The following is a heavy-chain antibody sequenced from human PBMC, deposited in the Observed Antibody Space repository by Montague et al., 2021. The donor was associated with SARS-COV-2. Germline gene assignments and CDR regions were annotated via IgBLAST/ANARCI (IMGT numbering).Heavy chain of an antibody. V-gene: IGHV3-48*03. CDR3: TRDRSYFGY. CDR2: ISSSGGTI. D-gene: IGHD1-14*01. Sequence: SLRLSCAASGFTFISYEMNWVRQTPGKGLEWISHISSSGGTIYYADSVKGRFTTSRDNAKNSLYLQMHSLRAEDTGLYYCTRDRSYFGYWGQGTLVTVSS. CDR1: GFTFISYE. J-gene: IGHJ4*02.